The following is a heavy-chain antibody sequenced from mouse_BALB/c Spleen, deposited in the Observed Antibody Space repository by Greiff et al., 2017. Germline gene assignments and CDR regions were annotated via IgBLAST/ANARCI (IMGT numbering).Heavy chain of an antibody. J-gene: IGHJ2*01. D-gene: IGHD1-1*01. CDR1: GYAFSSYW. CDR2: LYPGDGDT. V-gene: IGHV1-80*01. CDR3: ARSETTVVATNFDY. Sequence: QVQLQQSGAELVRPGSSVKISCKASGYAFSSYWMNWVKRRPGQGLEGIGQLYPGDGDTNYNGKFKGKATLTADKSSSTAYMQLSSLTSEDSAVYFCARSETTVVATNFDYWGQGTTLTVSS.